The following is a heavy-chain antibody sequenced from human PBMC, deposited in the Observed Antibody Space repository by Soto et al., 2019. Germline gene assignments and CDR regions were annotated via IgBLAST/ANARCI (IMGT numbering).Heavy chain of an antibody. CDR1: GFTFSSYS. CDR3: ARGPSYYYDSSGYYYGYFQH. J-gene: IGHJ1*01. Sequence: GGSLRLSCAASGFTFSSYSMNWVRQAPGKGLEWASYISSSSSTIYYADSVKGRFTISRDNAKNSLYLQMNSLRDEDTAVYYCARGPSYYYDSSGYYYGYFQHWGQGTLVTVSS. V-gene: IGHV3-48*02. CDR2: ISSSSSTI. D-gene: IGHD3-22*01.